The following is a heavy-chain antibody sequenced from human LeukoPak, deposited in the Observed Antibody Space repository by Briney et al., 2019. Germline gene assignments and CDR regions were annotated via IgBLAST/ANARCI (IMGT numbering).Heavy chain of an antibody. J-gene: IGHJ6*02. CDR1: GFTFSSYE. CDR2: ISSSGSTI. V-gene: IGHV3-48*03. D-gene: IGHD2-15*01. Sequence: RGSLRLSCAASGFTFSSYEMNWVRQAPGKVLEWVSYISSSGSTIYYADSVKGRFTISRDNAKNSLYLQMNSLRAEDTAVYYCARIAGYCSGGSCYLYYYYGMDVWGQGTTVTVSS. CDR3: ARIAGYCSGGSCYLYYYYGMDV.